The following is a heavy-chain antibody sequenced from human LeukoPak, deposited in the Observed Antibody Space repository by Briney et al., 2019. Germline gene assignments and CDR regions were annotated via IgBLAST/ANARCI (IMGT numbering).Heavy chain of an antibody. J-gene: IGHJ4*02. CDR3: ATTNRDNFGDYFFDY. V-gene: IGHV4-34*01. Sequence: SETLSLTCAVYGGSFSGYYWSWIRQPPGKGLEWIGEINHRGSTNYNPSLKSRVTISVDTSKNQFSLKLSSVTAADTAVYYCATTNRDNFGDYFFDYWGQGTLVTVSS. CDR2: INHRGST. CDR1: GGSFSGYY. D-gene: IGHD4-17*01.